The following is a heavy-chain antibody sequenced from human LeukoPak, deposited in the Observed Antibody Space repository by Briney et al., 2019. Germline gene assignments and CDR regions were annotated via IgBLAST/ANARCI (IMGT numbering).Heavy chain of an antibody. Sequence: SETLSLTCTVSGGSIRSYYWSWIRQPPGKGLEWIGYIYYSGSTNYNPSLKSRVTISVDTSKNRFSLKVSSVTAADTAVYYCARGGSGWLFDYWGQGTLVTVSS. CDR3: ARGGSGWLFDY. CDR1: GGSIRSYY. CDR2: IYYSGST. J-gene: IGHJ4*02. D-gene: IGHD6-19*01. V-gene: IGHV4-59*01.